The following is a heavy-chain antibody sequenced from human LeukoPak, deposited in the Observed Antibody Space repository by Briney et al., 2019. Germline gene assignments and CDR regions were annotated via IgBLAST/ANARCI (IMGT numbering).Heavy chain of an antibody. CDR1: GFTFSTYW. CDR3: TSDSPDYGMDV. V-gene: IGHV3-74*01. Sequence: GGSLRLSSATSGFTFSTYWMHWVRQTPGKELEWVARINSDGRTTVYADSVRGRFAISRDNAKNTLYLQMNSLRAEDTAVYYCTSDSPDYGMDVWGQGTTVIVSS. CDR2: INSDGRTT. J-gene: IGHJ6*02.